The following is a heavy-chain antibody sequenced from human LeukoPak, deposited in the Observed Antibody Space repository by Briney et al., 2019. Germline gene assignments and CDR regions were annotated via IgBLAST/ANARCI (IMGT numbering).Heavy chain of an antibody. D-gene: IGHD6-6*01. CDR1: GGTFISYA. CDR3: ARAKWQLVRGREVPYYFDY. CDR2: IIPIFGTA. J-gene: IGHJ4*02. Sequence: SVKVSCKASGGTFISYAISWVRQAPGQGLEWMGGIIPIFGTANYAQKFQGRVTITADESTSTAYLEVSSLRSEDTAVYYCARAKWQLVRGREVPYYFDYWGQGTLVTVSS. V-gene: IGHV1-69*13.